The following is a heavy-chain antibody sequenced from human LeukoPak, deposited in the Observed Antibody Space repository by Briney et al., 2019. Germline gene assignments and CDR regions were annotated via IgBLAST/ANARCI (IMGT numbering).Heavy chain of an antibody. CDR3: AREIYRSSTSCYMGGDWFDP. Sequence: ASVKVSCKASGYTFTSYGISWVRQAPGQGLEWMGWIGTNNGNTNYAQKLQGRVTMTTDTSTSTAYMELRSLRSDDTAVYYCAREIYRSSTSCYMGGDWFDPWGQGTLVTVSS. J-gene: IGHJ5*02. V-gene: IGHV1-18*01. D-gene: IGHD2-2*02. CDR2: IGTNNGNT. CDR1: GYTFTSYG.